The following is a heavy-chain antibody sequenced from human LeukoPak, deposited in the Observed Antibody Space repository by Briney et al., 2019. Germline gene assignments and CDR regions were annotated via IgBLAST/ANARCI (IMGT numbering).Heavy chain of an antibody. CDR1: GYTLTSYG. CDR2: ISAYNGNT. Sequence: ASVKVSCKASGYTLTSYGISWVRQAPGQGLEWMGWISAYNGNTNYAQKLQGRVTMTTDTSTSTAYMELTSLRSDDTAVYYCAREYQNDSHGSGSYYNWIGDSYYGMDVWGKGTTVTVSS. CDR3: AREYQNDSHGSGSYYNWIGDSYYGMDV. D-gene: IGHD3-10*01. J-gene: IGHJ6*04. V-gene: IGHV1-18*04.